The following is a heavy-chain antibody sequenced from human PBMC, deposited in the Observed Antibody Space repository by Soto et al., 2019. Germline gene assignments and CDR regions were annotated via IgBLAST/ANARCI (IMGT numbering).Heavy chain of an antibody. CDR2: IYYSGST. J-gene: IGHJ4*02. V-gene: IGHV4-30-4*01. D-gene: IGHD3-16*01. CDR3: ARVGGLGATTIDY. CDR1: GGSISSGDYY. Sequence: QVQLQESGPGLVKPSQTLSLTCTVSGGSISSGDYYWSWIRQPPGKGLEWIGYIYYSGSTYYNPSLKSRVTIPADTSKNQFSLKLSSVTAADTAVYYCARVGGLGATTIDYWGQGTLVTVSS.